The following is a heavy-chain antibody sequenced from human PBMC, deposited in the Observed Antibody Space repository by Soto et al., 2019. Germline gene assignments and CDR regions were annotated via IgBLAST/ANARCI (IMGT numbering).Heavy chain of an antibody. CDR1: GGTFTNYA. CDR3: ARNRRITMVRGATQYYYFYGMDV. D-gene: IGHD3-10*01. CDR2: IITFFGTP. V-gene: IGHV1-69*01. J-gene: IGHJ6*02. Sequence: QVQLEQSGAEVKKPGSSVKVSCKASGGTFTNYAINWVRQAPGQGLEWMGGIITFFGTPNYAQKFQDRLTLTADESTRTAYMELNSLRSEDTAIYYCARNRRITMVRGATQYYYFYGMDVWGQGTTVTVSS.